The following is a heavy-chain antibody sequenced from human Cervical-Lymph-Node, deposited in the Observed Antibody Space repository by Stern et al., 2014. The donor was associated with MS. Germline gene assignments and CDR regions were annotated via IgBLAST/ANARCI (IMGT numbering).Heavy chain of an antibody. Sequence: QVQLVQSGAEVKKPGSAVRVSCKAPGDTFINYAITWVRQAPGQGLEWMGRILPMHDITHYAQNFQGRVTIMADKSTTTAYMELRSLRSDDTAIYYCAPSFRASGTPFDPWGQGTLVTVSS. J-gene: IGHJ5*02. CDR2: ILPMHDIT. CDR1: GDTFINYA. V-gene: IGHV1-69*04. CDR3: APSFRASGTPFDP. D-gene: IGHD3-10*01.